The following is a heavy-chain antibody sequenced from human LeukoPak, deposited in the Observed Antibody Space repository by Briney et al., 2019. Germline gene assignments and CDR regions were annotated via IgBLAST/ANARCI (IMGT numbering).Heavy chain of an antibody. Sequence: GGSLRLSCAASGFTFSGSAMHWVRQASGKGLEWVGRIRSKANSYATAYAASVKGRFTISRDDSKNTAYLQMNSLKTEDTAVYYCTRTDYSNYFYYYMDVWGKGTTVTVSS. CDR3: TRTDYSNYFYYYMDV. D-gene: IGHD4-11*01. CDR1: GFTFSGSA. V-gene: IGHV3-73*01. CDR2: IRSKANSYAT. J-gene: IGHJ6*03.